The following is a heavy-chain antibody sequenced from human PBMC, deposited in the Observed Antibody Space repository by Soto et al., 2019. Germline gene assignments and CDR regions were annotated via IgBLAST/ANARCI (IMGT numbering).Heavy chain of an antibody. D-gene: IGHD1-26*01. CDR2: ISFDGNYK. CDR3: VKDKLHSGSYESSYFDL. V-gene: IGHV3-30*18. CDR1: GFTFSSYG. J-gene: IGHJ2*01. Sequence: QVQLVESGGGVVQPGRSLRLSCVGSGFTFSSYGMHWVRQAPGKGLEWLAVISFDGNYKYHADYVKGRFTISRDNSKNTLFLEMSSLRPDATAVDYCVKDKLHSGSYESSYFDLWGRGTLVTVSS.